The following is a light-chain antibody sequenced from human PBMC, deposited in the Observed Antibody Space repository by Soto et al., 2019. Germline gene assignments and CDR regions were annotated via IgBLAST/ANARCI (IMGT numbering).Light chain of an antibody. J-gene: IGKJ5*01. CDR1: HNVRRY. V-gene: IGKV3-11*01. CDR3: QLSQQRSDWPPIT. Sequence: EIVVTQSPATLSLSTGERATRSCRASHNVRRYLAWYQQKPGQAPRLLIYDASTRATGIPARFSGSGSGTDFTLTISSLEPEDFAVYYCQLSQQRSDWPPITFGQGTRLEIK. CDR2: DAS.